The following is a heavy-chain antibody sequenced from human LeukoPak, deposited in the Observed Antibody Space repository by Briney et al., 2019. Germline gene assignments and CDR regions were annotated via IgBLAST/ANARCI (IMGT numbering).Heavy chain of an antibody. CDR3: AKARQPYSSSSGFDY. Sequence: PRGSLRLSCAASAFTFSSYAMSWVRQAPGKGLEWVSAISGSGGSTHYADSGKGRFTISRDNSKNTLYLQMNSLRAEDTAVYYCAKARQPYSSSSGFDYWGQGTLVTVSS. V-gene: IGHV3-23*01. CDR2: ISGSGGST. D-gene: IGHD6-6*01. CDR1: AFTFSSYA. J-gene: IGHJ4*02.